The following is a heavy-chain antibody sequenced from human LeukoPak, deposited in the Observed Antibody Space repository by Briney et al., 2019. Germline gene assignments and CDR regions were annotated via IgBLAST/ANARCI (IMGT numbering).Heavy chain of an antibody. CDR1: GYTFTGYY. CDR3: AREGYDSRGAAWFDY. Sequence: ASVKVSCKASGYTFTGYYMHWVGQAPGQGLEWMGWINPNSGGTNYAQKFQGRVTMTRDTSISTAYMELSRLRSDDTAVYYCAREGYDSRGAAWFDYWGQGTLVTVSS. J-gene: IGHJ4*02. CDR2: INPNSGGT. V-gene: IGHV1-2*02. D-gene: IGHD3-22*01.